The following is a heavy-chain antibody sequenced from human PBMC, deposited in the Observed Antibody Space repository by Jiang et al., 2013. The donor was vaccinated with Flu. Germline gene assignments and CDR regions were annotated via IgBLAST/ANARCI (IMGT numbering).Heavy chain of an antibody. CDR2: IYYSGST. D-gene: IGHD4-23*01. CDR1: GGSVSSGSYY. J-gene: IGHJ4*02. V-gene: IGHV4-61*01. CDR3: ARVRYGYGGAFDY. Sequence: PGLLKPSETLSLTCTVSGGSVSSGSYYWSWIRQPPGKGLEWIGYIYYSGSTNYNPSLKSRVTISVDTSKNQFSLKLSSVTAADTAVYYCARVRYGYGGAFDYWGQGTLVTVSS.